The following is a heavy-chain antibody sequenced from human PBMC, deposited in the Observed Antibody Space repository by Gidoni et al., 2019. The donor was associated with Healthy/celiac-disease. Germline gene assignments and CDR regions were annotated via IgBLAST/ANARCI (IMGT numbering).Heavy chain of an antibody. CDR1: GFTFSNDW. J-gene: IGHJ5*02. CDR3: TTDEVIAAAGTLNWFDP. D-gene: IGHD6-13*01. V-gene: IGHV3-15*01. CDR2: IKSKTYAGTT. Sequence: EVQLVESGGGLVKPGGSLRLSCAASGFTFSNDWMSWVRQAPGKGLEWVGRIKSKTYAGTTDYAAPVKGRFTISRDDSKNTLYLQMNSLKTEDTAVYYCTTDEVIAAAGTLNWFDPWGQGTLVTVSS.